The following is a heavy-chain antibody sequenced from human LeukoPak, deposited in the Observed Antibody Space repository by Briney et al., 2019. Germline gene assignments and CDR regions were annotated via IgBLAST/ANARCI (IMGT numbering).Heavy chain of an antibody. CDR1: GFTFKLYW. CDR2: INDDGSDT. J-gene: IGHJ5*02. CDR3: VRGGPSTWS. Sequence: GGSLRLSCAASGFTFKLYWMHWVRQVPGKRPVWVSRINDDGSDTIYADSVRGRFTISRDNAKNTVYLQMNNLRAEDTAVYYCVRGGPSTWSWGQGTLVTVSS. D-gene: IGHD2-15*01. V-gene: IGHV3-74*01.